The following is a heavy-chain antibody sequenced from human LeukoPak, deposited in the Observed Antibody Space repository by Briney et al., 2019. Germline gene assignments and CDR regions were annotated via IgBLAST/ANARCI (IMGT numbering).Heavy chain of an antibody. Sequence: SETLSLTCAVYGGSFSGYYWSWIRQPPGKGLEWVGEINHSGSTNYNPSLKSRVTISVDTSKNQFSLKLRSVTAADTAVYYCARLTIFGVVTNYFDYWGQGTLVTVSS. CDR1: GGSFSGYY. CDR3: ARLTIFGVVTNYFDY. CDR2: INHSGST. V-gene: IGHV4-34*01. J-gene: IGHJ4*02. D-gene: IGHD3-3*01.